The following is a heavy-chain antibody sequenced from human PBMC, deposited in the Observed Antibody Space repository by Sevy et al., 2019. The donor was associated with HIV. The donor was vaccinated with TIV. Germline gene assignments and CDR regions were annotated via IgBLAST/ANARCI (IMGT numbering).Heavy chain of an antibody. CDR1: GYNFTPYW. J-gene: IGHJ4*02. CDR2: ILPSDSDT. CDR3: ARQGDSDGFDY. Sequence: GESLKISCKGSGYNFTPYWIGWVRQMPGKGLEWMGIILPSDSDTGYSPSFQGQVTISVGKSINTAYLQWNSLKASDTAIYYCARQGDSDGFDYWGQGTLVTVSS. D-gene: IGHD2-21*02. V-gene: IGHV5-51*01.